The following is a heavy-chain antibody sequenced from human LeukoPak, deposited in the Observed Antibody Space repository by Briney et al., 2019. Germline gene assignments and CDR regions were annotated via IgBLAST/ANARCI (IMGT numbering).Heavy chain of an antibody. CDR3: ARVFAGDAFDI. Sequence: SETLSLTCTASGGSISSYYWSWIRQPPGKGLEWIGYIYYSGSTNYNPSLQSRVTISVDTSKNQFSLKLSSVTAADTAVYYCARVFAGDAFDIWGQGTRVTVSS. V-gene: IGHV4-59*01. CDR1: GGSISSYY. J-gene: IGHJ3*02. CDR2: IYYSGST.